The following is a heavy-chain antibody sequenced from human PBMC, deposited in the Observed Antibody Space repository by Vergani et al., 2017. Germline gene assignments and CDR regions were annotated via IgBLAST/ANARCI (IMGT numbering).Heavy chain of an antibody. CDR2: IYPGDSDT. CDR1: GYSFTSYW. CDR3: ARLRRWLQFILPPDY. V-gene: IGHV5-51*01. D-gene: IGHD5-24*01. Sequence: EVQLVQSGAEVKKPGESLKISCTGSGYSFTSYWIGWVRQGPGKGMEWMGIIYPGDSDTRYSPSFQGQVTISADKSISTAYLPWSSLKASDTAMYYCARLRRWLQFILPPDYWGQGTLVTVSS. J-gene: IGHJ4*02.